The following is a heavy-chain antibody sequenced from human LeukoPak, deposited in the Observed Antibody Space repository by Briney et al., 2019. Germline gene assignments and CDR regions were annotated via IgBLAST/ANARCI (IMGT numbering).Heavy chain of an antibody. D-gene: IGHD3-16*01. CDR3: GRQMTTVITGVYYYYGMDV. CDR2: IYSGGNT. V-gene: IGHV3-66*04. J-gene: IGHJ6*02. Sequence: GGSLRLSCAASGFTVSGNYMTWVRQAPGKGLEWVSVIYSGGNTYYVDSVKGRFTTSRDNSKNTLYLQMNSLRAEDTAVYYCGRQMTTVITGVYYYYGMDVWGQGTTVTVSS. CDR1: GFTVSGNY.